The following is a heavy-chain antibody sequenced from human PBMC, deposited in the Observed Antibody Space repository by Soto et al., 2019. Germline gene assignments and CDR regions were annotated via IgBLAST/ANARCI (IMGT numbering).Heavy chain of an antibody. CDR2: ICWDRSSI. CDR1: GFTFDDYA. V-gene: IGHV3-9*01. J-gene: IGHJ4*02. Sequence: GGSLRLSCAASGFTFDDYAMHWVRQAPGKGLEWVSGICWDRSSIGYADSVKGRFTISRDNSKNSVSLQMNSLRDGDSAAYYCATTGPYWGQGTLVTVSS. CDR3: ATTGPY.